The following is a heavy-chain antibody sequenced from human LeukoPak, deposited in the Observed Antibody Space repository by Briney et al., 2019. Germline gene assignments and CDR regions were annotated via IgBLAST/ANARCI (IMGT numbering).Heavy chain of an antibody. J-gene: IGHJ4*02. V-gene: IGHV5-51*01. CDR2: IYPGDSDT. CDR3: ARLSRDGYNPTYFDY. D-gene: IGHD5-24*01. Sequence: GESLEISCQGSGSLFPSYWIGWVGQLPGKGLEWMGIIYPGDSDTRYSPSFQGQVTISADKSISTAYLQWSSLKASDTAIYYCARLSRDGYNPTYFDYWGQGTLVTVSS. CDR1: GSLFPSYW.